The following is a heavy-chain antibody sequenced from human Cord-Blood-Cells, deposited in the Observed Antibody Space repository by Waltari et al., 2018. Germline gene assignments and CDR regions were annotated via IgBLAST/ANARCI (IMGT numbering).Heavy chain of an antibody. Sequence: QVQLQQWGAGLLKPSETLSLTCAVYGGSFSGYYWSWIRQPPGKGLEWIGEINHSGSTNYTPSLKSRVTISVDTSKNQFSLKLSSVTAADTAVYYCARGNYLRFLEWLLFDYWGQGTLVTVSS. D-gene: IGHD3-3*01. J-gene: IGHJ4*02. V-gene: IGHV4-34*01. CDR1: GGSFSGYY. CDR2: INHSGST. CDR3: ARGNYLRFLEWLLFDY.